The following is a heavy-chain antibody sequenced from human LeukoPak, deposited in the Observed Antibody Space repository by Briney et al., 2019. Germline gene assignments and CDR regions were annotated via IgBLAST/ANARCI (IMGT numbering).Heavy chain of an antibody. V-gene: IGHV3-15*01. CDR1: GFTFSNAW. CDR2: IKSKTDGGTT. CDR3: TTEGYYAPAADY. J-gene: IGHJ4*02. Sequence: PGGSLRLSCAASGFTFSNAWMSWVRQAPGKGLEWVGRIKSKTDGGTTDYAAPVKGRFTISRDDSKTTLYLQMNSLKTEDTAVYYCTTEGYYAPAADYWGQGTLVTVSS. D-gene: IGHD2-2*01.